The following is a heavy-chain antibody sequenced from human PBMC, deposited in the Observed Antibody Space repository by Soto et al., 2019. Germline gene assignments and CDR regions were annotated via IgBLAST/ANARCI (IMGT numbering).Heavy chain of an antibody. J-gene: IGHJ1*01. Sequence: EVQLLESGGGLVQPGGSLRLSCAASGFTFSSYAMSWVRQAPGKGLECVSSISGGGGSTYYADSVKGRFTISRDNSKNTLYLQMNSLRADDTAVYYCAKDGDILSGYPEYFQHWGQGTVVTVSS. V-gene: IGHV3-23*01. D-gene: IGHD3-9*01. CDR2: ISGGGGST. CDR3: AKDGDILSGYPEYFQH. CDR1: GFTFSSYA.